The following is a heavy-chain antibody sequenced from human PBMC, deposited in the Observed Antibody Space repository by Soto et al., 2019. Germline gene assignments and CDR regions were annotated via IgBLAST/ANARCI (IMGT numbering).Heavy chain of an antibody. CDR1: GFTFSTYA. Sequence: QVQLVESGGGVVQPGTSLRLSCAASGFTFSTYAMHWVRQAPGKGLEWVAVISSDGTSKYYADFVKGRFTISRDYSKNTLYLQLNSLKTEDTALYYCAREMAASSYYFDFWGQGTLVTVSS. CDR2: ISSDGTSK. CDR3: AREMAASSYYFDF. D-gene: IGHD6-19*01. J-gene: IGHJ4*02. V-gene: IGHV3-30-3*01.